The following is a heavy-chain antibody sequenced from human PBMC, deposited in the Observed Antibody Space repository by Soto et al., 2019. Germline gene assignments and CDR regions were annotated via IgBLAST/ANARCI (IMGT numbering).Heavy chain of an antibody. CDR1: GFTFSNAW. V-gene: IGHV3-15*01. CDR2: IKSKTDGGTT. J-gene: IGHJ6*01. D-gene: IGHD2-21*02. Sequence: WGSLVVCCASSGFTFSNAWMSWVRQAPGKRLELVRRIKSKTDGGTTDYAAPVKGRFTISRDDSKNTLYLQMNSLKTEDTAVYYCTTDQRVVVTPTGQYYYGMDVWGQGTTVTVSS. CDR3: TTDQRVVVTPTGQYYYGMDV.